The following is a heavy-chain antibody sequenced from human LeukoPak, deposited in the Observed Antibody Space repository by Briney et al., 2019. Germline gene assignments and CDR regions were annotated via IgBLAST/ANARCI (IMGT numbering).Heavy chain of an antibody. Sequence: GGSLRLSCAASGFTFSSYSMNWVRQAPGKGLEWVSGISGSAGTTYYADSVKGRFTISRDNSKNIVYLQMTSLRADDTAVYYCAKPDSRRFYYYYMDVWGKGTTVIVSS. V-gene: IGHV3-23*01. D-gene: IGHD3-3*01. J-gene: IGHJ6*03. CDR2: ISGSAGTT. CDR3: AKPDSRRFYYYYMDV. CDR1: GFTFSSYS.